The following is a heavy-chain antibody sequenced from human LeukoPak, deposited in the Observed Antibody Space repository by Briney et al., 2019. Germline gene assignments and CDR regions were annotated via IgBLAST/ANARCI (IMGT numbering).Heavy chain of an antibody. J-gene: IGHJ3*02. CDR1: GGSISSYY. Sequence: PSEILSLTCTVSGGSISSYYWSWIRQPPGKGLEWIGYIYYSGSTSYNPSPKSRVTISVDTSKNHFSLKLSSVTAADTAVYYCARYSGSYPHDAFDIWGQGTMVTVSS. CDR2: IYYSGST. V-gene: IGHV4-59*01. CDR3: ARYSGSYPHDAFDI. D-gene: IGHD1-26*01.